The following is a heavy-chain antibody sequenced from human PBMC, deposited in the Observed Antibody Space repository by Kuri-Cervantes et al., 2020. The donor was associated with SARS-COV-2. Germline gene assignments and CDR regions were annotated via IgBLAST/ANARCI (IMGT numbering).Heavy chain of an antibody. Sequence: SETLSLTCAVSAGSISSSSHYWGWIRQPPGKGLEWIGSIYYSGSTYYNPSLKSRVTISVDTSKNQFSLKLSSVTAADTAVYYCARQGTIVVVPAALKTYFDYWGQGTLVTVSS. D-gene: IGHD2-2*01. CDR2: IYYSGST. CDR1: AGSISSSSHY. CDR3: ARQGTIVVVPAALKTYFDY. V-gene: IGHV4-39*01. J-gene: IGHJ4*02.